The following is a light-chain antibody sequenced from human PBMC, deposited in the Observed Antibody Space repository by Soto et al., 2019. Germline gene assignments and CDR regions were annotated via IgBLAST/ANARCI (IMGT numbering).Light chain of an antibody. Sequence: EIVLTQSPATLSLSPGRRATFSCRASQSVGGNSLAWYQQRPGQAPRLLIYGVSARATGISDRFSGSGSGTDLTITISRLEPEDFEVYYCQQYGTSPKTFGQGTKVDIK. CDR2: GVS. CDR3: QQYGTSPKT. J-gene: IGKJ1*01. V-gene: IGKV3-20*01. CDR1: QSVGGNS.